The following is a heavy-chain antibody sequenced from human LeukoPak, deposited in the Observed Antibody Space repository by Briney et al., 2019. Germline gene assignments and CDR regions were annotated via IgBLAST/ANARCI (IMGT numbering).Heavy chain of an antibody. CDR2: INHSGST. Sequence: PSETLSLTCAVYGGSFSGYYWSWIRQPPGKGLEWIGEINHSGSTNYNPSLKSRVTISVDTSKNQFSLKLSSVTAADTAVYYCARFPCSGDSCSYFDYWGQGTLVTVSS. CDR3: ARFPCSGDSCSYFDY. V-gene: IGHV4-34*01. D-gene: IGHD2-15*01. CDR1: GGSFSGYY. J-gene: IGHJ4*02.